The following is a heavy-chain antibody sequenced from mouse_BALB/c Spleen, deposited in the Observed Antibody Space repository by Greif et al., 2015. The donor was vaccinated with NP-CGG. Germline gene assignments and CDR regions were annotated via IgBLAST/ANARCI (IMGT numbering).Heavy chain of an antibody. CDR1: GFTFSNYW. Sequence: EVKLVESGGGLVQPGGSMKLSCVASGFTFSNYWMNWVRQSPAKGLEWVAEIRLKSNNYATHYAESVKGRFTISRDDSKSSVYLQMNNLRAEDTGSYYCTPNWDGFAYWGQGTLVTVSA. D-gene: IGHD4-1*01. CDR3: TPNWDGFAY. CDR2: IRLKSNNYAT. V-gene: IGHV6-6*02. J-gene: IGHJ3*01.